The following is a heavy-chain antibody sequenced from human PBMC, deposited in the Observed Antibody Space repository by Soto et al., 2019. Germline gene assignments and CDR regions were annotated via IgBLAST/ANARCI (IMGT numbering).Heavy chain of an antibody. CDR3: VRDGHFAFLGYSFAFDF. CDR2: MNLDTGGT. J-gene: IGHJ4*02. V-gene: IGHV1-2*06. D-gene: IGHD5-18*01. CDR1: GYRFTAYY. Sequence: QVQLVQSGAEVKKPGASVRVSCETSGYRFTAYYIHWVRQAPGQGLEWMGRMNLDTGGTTYAQKFQGRVTMTRDTSISTAYMELSSLKSDDTAMYYCVRDGHFAFLGYSFAFDFWGQGTLVTVSS.